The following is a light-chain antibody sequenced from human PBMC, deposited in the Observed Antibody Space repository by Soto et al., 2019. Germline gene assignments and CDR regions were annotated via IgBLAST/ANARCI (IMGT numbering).Light chain of an antibody. CDR3: QQCDDFIT. Sequence: DIQMTQSPATLSASVGDRVTIASQYNQDIKNYLNWYQQKPGKAPKLLIYEADNLETGVPSRFSGSGSGSSFTFTISSLQPEDIATYYCQQCDDFITFGGGTRIEIK. V-gene: IGKV1-33*01. CDR1: QDIKNY. CDR2: EAD. J-gene: IGKJ4*01.